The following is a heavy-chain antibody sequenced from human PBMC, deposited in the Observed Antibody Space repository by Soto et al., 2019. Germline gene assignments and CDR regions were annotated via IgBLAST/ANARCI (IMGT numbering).Heavy chain of an antibody. CDR2: INSDGSST. V-gene: IGHV3-74*01. CDR3: ARPGVGYYYYYMDV. CDR1: GFTFSSYW. Sequence: GESLKISCAASGFTFSSYWMHWVRQAPGKGLVWVSRINSDGSSTSYADSVKGRFTISRDNAKNTLYLQMNSLRAEDTAVYYCARPGVGYYYYYMDVWGKGTTVTVSS. J-gene: IGHJ6*03. D-gene: IGHD3-10*01.